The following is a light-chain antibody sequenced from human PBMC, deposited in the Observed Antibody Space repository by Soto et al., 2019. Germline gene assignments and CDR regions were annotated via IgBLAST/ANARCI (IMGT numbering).Light chain of an antibody. CDR2: EVT. J-gene: IGLJ2*01. Sequence: QSVLTQPPSASGSPGQSVTISCTGTSSDVGGYKNVSWYQHHPGKAPKVVIYEVTKRPSGVPDRFSGSQSGNTASLTVSGLQAEDEADYYCSSYGGTNNVVFGGGTKLTVL. V-gene: IGLV2-8*01. CDR3: SSYGGTNNVV. CDR1: SSDVGGYKN.